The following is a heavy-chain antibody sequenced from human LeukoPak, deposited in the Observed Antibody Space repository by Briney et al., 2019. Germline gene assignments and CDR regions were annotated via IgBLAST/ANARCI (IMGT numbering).Heavy chain of an antibody. CDR2: IYSGGST. CDR1: GFIVSNNY. CDR3: ARSITVVGAYFEY. D-gene: IGHD6-19*01. V-gene: IGHV3-53*01. J-gene: IGHJ4*02. Sequence: PGGSLRLSCAASGFIVSNNYMNWVRQAPGKGLEWVSVIYSGGSTKYADSAKGRFTISRDNSKNTLYLQMNSLRAEDTAVYYCARSITVVGAYFEYWGQGTLVSVSS.